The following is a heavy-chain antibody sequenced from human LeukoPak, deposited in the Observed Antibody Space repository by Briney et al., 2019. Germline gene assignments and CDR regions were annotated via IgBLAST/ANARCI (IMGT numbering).Heavy chain of an antibody. CDR2: INPNSGGT. Sequence: ASVKVSCKASGYTFTGYYIHWVRQAPGQGLEWMAWINPNSGGTKYAQKFQGRVTMTRDTSISTAYMELSRLRSDDTAVYYCARGGDIRYSGAWYSDYWGQGTLVTVSS. CDR1: GYTFTGYY. J-gene: IGHJ4*02. D-gene: IGHD6-19*01. CDR3: ARGGDIRYSGAWYSDY. V-gene: IGHV1-2*02.